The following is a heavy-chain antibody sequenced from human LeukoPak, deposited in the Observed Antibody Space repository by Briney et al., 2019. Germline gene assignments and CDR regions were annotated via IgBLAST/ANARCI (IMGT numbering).Heavy chain of an antibody. V-gene: IGHV5-51*01. CDR1: GYNFITYW. J-gene: IGHJ3*01. CDR3: ARQQQFCSGGNCYSLNAFDL. Sequence: GESLKISCKGPGYNFITYWIGWVRQMPGKGLEWMGIIYPGDSDTRYSPSFQGQVTISADKSISTAYLQWSSLKASDTAMYYCARQQQFCSGGNCYSLNAFDLWGQGTVVTVSS. D-gene: IGHD2-15*01. CDR2: IYPGDSDT.